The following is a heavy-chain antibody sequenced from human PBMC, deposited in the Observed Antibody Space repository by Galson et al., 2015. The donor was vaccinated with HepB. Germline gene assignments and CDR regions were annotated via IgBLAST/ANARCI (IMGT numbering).Heavy chain of an antibody. V-gene: IGHV1-69*13. CDR2: IIPIFGTA. J-gene: IGHJ4*02. Sequence: SVKVSCKASGGTFSSYAISWVRQAPGQGLEWMGGIIPIFGTANYAQKFQGRVTITADESTSTAYMELSSLRSEDTSVYYCARGDPIAAAGLVPSLHLYYFDYCGQGTLVTVSS. D-gene: IGHD6-13*01. CDR1: GGTFSSYA. CDR3: ARGDPIAAAGLVPSLHLYYFDY.